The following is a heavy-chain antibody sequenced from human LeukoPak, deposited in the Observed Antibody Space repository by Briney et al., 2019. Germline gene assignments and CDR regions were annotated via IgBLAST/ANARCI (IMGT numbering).Heavy chain of an antibody. V-gene: IGHV1-69*01. Sequence: SVKVSCKASGGTFSSYAISWVRQAPGQGLEWMGGIIPIFGTANYAQKFQGRVTITADESTGTACMELSSLRSEDTAVYYCARNLIVVVPARSGWFDPWGQGTLVTVSS. J-gene: IGHJ5*02. D-gene: IGHD2-2*01. CDR1: GGTFSSYA. CDR2: IIPIFGTA. CDR3: ARNLIVVVPARSGWFDP.